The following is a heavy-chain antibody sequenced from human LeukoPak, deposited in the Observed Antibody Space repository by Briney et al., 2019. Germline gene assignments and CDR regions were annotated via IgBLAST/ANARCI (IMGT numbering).Heavy chain of an antibody. V-gene: IGHV4-59*01. CDR3: ARIEVGATGYYYYYYMDV. J-gene: IGHJ6*03. CDR1: GGSISSYY. CDR2: IYYSGST. D-gene: IGHD1-26*01. Sequence: SGTLPLTCTVSGGSISSYYWSWIRQPPGKGLEWIGYIYYSGSTNYNPSLKSRVTISVDTSKNQFSLKLSSVTAADTAVYYCARIEVGATGYYYYYYMDVWGKGTTVTVSS.